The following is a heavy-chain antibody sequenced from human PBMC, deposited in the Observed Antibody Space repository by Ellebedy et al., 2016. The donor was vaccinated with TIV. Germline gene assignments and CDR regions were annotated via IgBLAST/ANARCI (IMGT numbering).Heavy chain of an antibody. Sequence: GESLKISCAASGFTFSNAWMNWVRQAPGKGLEWVGFLRSKAYGGTTEYAASVKGRFTISRDDSKSIAYLQMNSLKTEDTAVYYCTTYYDSSGYRFDPWGQGTLVTVSS. CDR1: GFTFSNAW. V-gene: IGHV3-49*04. CDR2: LRSKAYGGTT. J-gene: IGHJ5*02. D-gene: IGHD3-22*01. CDR3: TTYYDSSGYRFDP.